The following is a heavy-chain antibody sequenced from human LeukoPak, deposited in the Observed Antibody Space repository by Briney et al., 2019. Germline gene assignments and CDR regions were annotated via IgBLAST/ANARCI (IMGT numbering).Heavy chain of an antibody. D-gene: IGHD1-20*01. CDR1: GFTFSSYS. V-gene: IGHV3-21*01. CDR2: ISSSSSYI. CDR3: ARTPVITGTTFDP. J-gene: IGHJ5*02. Sequence: GGSLRLSCAASGFTFSSYSMNWVRQAPGKGLEWVSSISSSSSYIYYADSVKGRFTISRDNAKNSLYLQMNSLRAEDTAVYYCARTPVITGTTFDPWGQGTLVTVSS.